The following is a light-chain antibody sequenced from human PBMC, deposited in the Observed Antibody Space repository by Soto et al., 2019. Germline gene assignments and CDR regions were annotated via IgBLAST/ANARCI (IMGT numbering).Light chain of an antibody. J-gene: IGLJ1*01. CDR1: SSDVGTYNF. Sequence: QSVLTQPASVSRSPGQSITISCTGTSSDVGTYNFVSWHQQHPGKAPKLMIYNVYDRPSGISYRFSGSKSGNTASLTISGLQGEDEADYYCSAYTGSRTYVFGTGTKVTVL. V-gene: IGLV2-14*03. CDR3: SAYTGSRTYV. CDR2: NVY.